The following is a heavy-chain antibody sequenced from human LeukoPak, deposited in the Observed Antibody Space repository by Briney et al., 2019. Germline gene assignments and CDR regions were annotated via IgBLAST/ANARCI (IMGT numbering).Heavy chain of an antibody. CDR2: ISSSSSYI. V-gene: IGHV3-21*01. CDR1: GFTFSSYS. D-gene: IGHD3-22*01. J-gene: IGHJ4*02. Sequence: GGSLRLSCAASGFTFSSYSMNWVRQAPGKGLEWVSSISSSSSYIYYADSVKGRFTISRDNANNSLYLQMNSLRAEDTAVYYCASIYDRSGYHDSQDYWGQGTLVTVSS. CDR3: ASIYDRSGYHDSQDY.